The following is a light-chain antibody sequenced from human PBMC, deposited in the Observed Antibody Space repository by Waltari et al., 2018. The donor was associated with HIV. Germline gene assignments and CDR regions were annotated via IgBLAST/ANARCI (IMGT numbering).Light chain of an antibody. V-gene: IGKV3-11*01. CDR1: QSVSIY. J-gene: IGKJ2*01. CDR3: QQRSRWPPAYT. Sequence: EIVLTHSPATLSLSPGASTTTPCRASQSVSIYLAWYQQNPGQPPRLLIYDASNRATAIPARFSGSGSGTDFTLTISSLEPEDCAVYYCQQRSRWPPAYTFGQGTKLEIK. CDR2: DAS.